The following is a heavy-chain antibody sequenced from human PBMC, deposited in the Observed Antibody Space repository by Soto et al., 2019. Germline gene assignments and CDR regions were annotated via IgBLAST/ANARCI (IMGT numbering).Heavy chain of an antibody. CDR3: ARGRYSSDVGVGMDF. Sequence: GGSLRLSCAASGFTFSTFAMHWVRQAPGKGLEYVSGISSNGDNTYYEDTVKGRFTISRDNSKNTLYLQMGSLRPEDMAVYYCARGRYSSDVGVGMDFWGQGTTVTVS. CDR2: ISSNGDNT. J-gene: IGHJ6*02. CDR1: GFTFSTFA. V-gene: IGHV3-64*02. D-gene: IGHD6-25*01.